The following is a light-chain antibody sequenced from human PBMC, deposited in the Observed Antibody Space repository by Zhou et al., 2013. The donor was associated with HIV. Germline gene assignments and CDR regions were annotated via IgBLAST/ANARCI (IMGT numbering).Light chain of an antibody. CDR3: QQYNSHSRT. CDR1: QSISYY. J-gene: IGKJ1*01. Sequence: DIQMTQSPSSLSASVGDRVTISCRASQSISYYVNWYQQKPGKAPNLLIYAASNVESGVPARFSGGGSGTQFTLTIDSLQPDDFATYYCQQYNSHSRTFGQGT. CDR2: AAS. V-gene: IGKV1-5*01.